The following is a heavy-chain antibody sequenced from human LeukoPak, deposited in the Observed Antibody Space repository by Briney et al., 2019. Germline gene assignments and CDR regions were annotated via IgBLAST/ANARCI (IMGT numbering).Heavy chain of an antibody. Sequence: GASVKVSCKASGYSFTSYGISWVRQAPGQGLEWMGWISAYNDNTNYAQNLQGRVTMTTDPSTRTAYMELRSPRSDDTAVYYCARDLPYSSSPKTPIDYWGQGTLVTVSS. V-gene: IGHV1-18*01. J-gene: IGHJ4*02. CDR3: ARDLPYSSSPKTPIDY. CDR2: ISAYNDNT. D-gene: IGHD6-6*01. CDR1: GYSFTSYG.